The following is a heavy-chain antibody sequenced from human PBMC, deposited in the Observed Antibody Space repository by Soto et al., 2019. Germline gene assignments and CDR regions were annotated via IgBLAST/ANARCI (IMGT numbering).Heavy chain of an antibody. D-gene: IGHD3-3*01. J-gene: IGHJ4*02. CDR3: TRDKNDFWSGYYEYYFDY. CDR2: IRSKAYGGTT. CDR1: GFTFGDYA. Sequence: PGGSLRLSCTASGFTFGDYAMSWVRQAPGKGLEWVGFIRSKAYGGTTEYAASVKGRFTISRDDSKSIAYLQMNSLKTEDTAVYYCTRDKNDFWSGYYEYYFDYWGQGTLVTVSS. V-gene: IGHV3-49*04.